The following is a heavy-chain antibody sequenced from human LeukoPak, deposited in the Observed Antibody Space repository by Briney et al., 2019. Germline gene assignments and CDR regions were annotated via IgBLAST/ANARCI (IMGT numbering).Heavy chain of an antibody. CDR2: IIPILGIA. D-gene: IGHD3-22*01. CDR1: GGTFSSYA. Sequence: SVKVSCKASGGTFSSYAISWVRQAPGQGLEWMGRIIPILGIANYAQKFQGRVTITADKSTSTAYMELSSLRSEDTAVYYCAREPTRPSGYCYPYNWFDPWGQGTLVTVSS. V-gene: IGHV1-69*04. J-gene: IGHJ5*02. CDR3: AREPTRPSGYCYPYNWFDP.